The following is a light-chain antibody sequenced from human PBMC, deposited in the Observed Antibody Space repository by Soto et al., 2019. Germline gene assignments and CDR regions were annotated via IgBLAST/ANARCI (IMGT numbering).Light chain of an antibody. CDR3: QHYNSDST. Sequence: DIQMTQSPSTLSASVGDRVTITCRASQSISSWLAWYQQKPGKAPKLLSYHASSLESGVPSRFSGSGSGTEFTLTINSLQPDDFATYYCQHYNSDSTFGQGTKVEIK. CDR1: QSISSW. CDR2: HAS. J-gene: IGKJ1*01. V-gene: IGKV1-5*01.